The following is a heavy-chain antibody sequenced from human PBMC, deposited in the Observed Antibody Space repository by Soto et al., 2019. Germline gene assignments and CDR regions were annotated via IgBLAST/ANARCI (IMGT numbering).Heavy chain of an antibody. J-gene: IGHJ6*02. CDR2: IVVGRGNT. Sequence: ASVKVSCKASGFTFTSSAVQWVRQARGQRLEWIGWIVVGRGNTNYAQKFQERVTITRDMSTSTAYMELSSLRSEDTAVYYCATPGKAARSTILSHYVMDVWGQGTTVTVSS. D-gene: IGHD6-6*01. V-gene: IGHV1-58*01. CDR1: GFTFTSSA. CDR3: ATPGKAARSTILSHYVMDV.